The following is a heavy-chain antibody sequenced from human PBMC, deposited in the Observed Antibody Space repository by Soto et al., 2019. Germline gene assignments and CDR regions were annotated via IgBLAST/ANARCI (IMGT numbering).Heavy chain of an antibody. V-gene: IGHV3-15*01. D-gene: IGHD2-15*01. CDR2: IKSKSDGGTT. CDR3: TTDLWRIAVVVGSTGYFNP. CDR1: GFTFSDAW. Sequence: GALRLSCAASGFTFSDAWMSWVRQAPGKGLDWVGHIKSKSDGGTTEYAAPVRGRFTISRDDSKNTLYLQMNSLKTEDTAVYYCTTDLWRIAVVVGSTGYFNPWGQGTPVTVSS. J-gene: IGHJ5*02.